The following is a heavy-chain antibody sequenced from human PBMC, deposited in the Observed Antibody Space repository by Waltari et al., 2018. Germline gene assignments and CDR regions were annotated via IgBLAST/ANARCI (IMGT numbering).Heavy chain of an antibody. CDR2: IVWDGGST. V-gene: IGHV3-43*01. CDR3: AKDGFYDSSGYLDH. Sequence: EVKLVESGGLVVQPGGSLRLSCAASGFNFGEYTMHWVRQRPGKGLEWVSLIVWDGGSTFYADSVKGRFAMSRDNNKDVLYLQMNRLTTEDSGVYFCAKDGFYDSSGYLDHWGQGTRVTVSS. J-gene: IGHJ4*02. CDR1: GFNFGEYT. D-gene: IGHD3-22*01.